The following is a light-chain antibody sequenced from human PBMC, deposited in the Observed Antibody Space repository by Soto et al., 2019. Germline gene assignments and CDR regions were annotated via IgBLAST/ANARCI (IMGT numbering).Light chain of an antibody. CDR3: QHYNYWPYT. CDR2: DAS. CDR1: QTIDNT. V-gene: IGKV3-15*01. Sequence: EIVMTQSPATLSLSPGERATLSCRASQTIDNTLAWYQRKPCQAPRLLIYDASTRATGVPARFSGSGSGTDFTLTISSLQSEDFAVYYCQHYNYWPYTFGQGTKVDI. J-gene: IGKJ2*01.